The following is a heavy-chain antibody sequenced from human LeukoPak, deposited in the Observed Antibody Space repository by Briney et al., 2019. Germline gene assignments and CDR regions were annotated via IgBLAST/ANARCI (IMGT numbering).Heavy chain of an antibody. CDR1: GFIFSTYG. V-gene: IGHV3-33*01. CDR3: ARGYYDSSILPLSAVGAFDI. D-gene: IGHD3-22*01. J-gene: IGHJ3*02. Sequence: GGSLRLSCAASGFIFSTYGMHWVRQAPGKGLEWVAVIWYDGSNEYYADSVKGRFTISRDNSRKMLYLQMNSLRAEDTAVYYCARGYYDSSILPLSAVGAFDIWGQGTMVTVSS. CDR2: IWYDGSNE.